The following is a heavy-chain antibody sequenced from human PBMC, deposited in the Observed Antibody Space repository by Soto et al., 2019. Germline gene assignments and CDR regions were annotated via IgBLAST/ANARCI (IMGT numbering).Heavy chain of an antibody. D-gene: IGHD3-10*01. CDR3: ARVIRGAYYNSPLDT. Sequence: ASVKVSCKASGYTFTGYFIHWVRRARGQGLEWMGWINPYSGGADYAQSFQGRVTMTRDTSISTVYMELSRLRFDDTAVYYCARVIRGAYYNSPLDTWGQGTVVTVSS. CDR1: GYTFTGYF. V-gene: IGHV1-2*02. J-gene: IGHJ5*02. CDR2: INPYSGGA.